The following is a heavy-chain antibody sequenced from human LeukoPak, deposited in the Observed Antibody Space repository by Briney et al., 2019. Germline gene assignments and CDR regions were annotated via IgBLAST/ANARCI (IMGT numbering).Heavy chain of an antibody. CDR2: ISYSGST. J-gene: IGHJ4*02. CDR1: GGSISSSY. CDR3: ARGRSGGLVTLDY. D-gene: IGHD2-21*02. V-gene: IGHV4-59*01. Sequence: SETLSLTCTVSGGSISSSYWSWIRQPPGKGLDWVGYISYSGSTNCNPSLRSRVTISVDTSKHQFSLKLTSVTAADTAVYYCARGRSGGLVTLDYWGQGTLVTVSS.